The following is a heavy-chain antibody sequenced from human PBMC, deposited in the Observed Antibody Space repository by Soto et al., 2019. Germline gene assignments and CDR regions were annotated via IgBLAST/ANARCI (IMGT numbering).Heavy chain of an antibody. CDR2: IIPILGIA. D-gene: IGHD3-3*01. J-gene: IGHJ5*02. Sequence: QVQLVQSGAEVKKPGSSVKVSCKASGGTFSSYTISWVRQAPGQGLEWMGRIIPILGIANYAQKFQGRVTITADKFTSKAYMELSSLRSEDTAVYYCAREGKWSGYYYWFDPWGQGNLVTVSS. CDR3: AREGKWSGYYYWFDP. V-gene: IGHV1-69*08. CDR1: GGTFSSYT.